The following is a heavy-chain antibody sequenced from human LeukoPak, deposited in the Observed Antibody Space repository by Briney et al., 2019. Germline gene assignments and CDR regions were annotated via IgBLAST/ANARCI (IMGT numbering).Heavy chain of an antibody. V-gene: IGHV1-2*02. CDR2: INPNSGGT. D-gene: IGHD3-22*01. Sequence: ASVKVSCKASGYTFTGYYMHWVRQAPGQGLEWVGWINPNSGGTNYAQKFQGRVTMTRDTSISTAYMELSRLRSDDTAVYYCARDPDSSGYQTYFDYWGQGTLVTVSS. CDR1: GYTFTGYY. J-gene: IGHJ4*02. CDR3: ARDPDSSGYQTYFDY.